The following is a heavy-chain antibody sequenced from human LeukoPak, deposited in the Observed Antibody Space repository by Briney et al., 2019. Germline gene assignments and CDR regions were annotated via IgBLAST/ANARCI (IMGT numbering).Heavy chain of an antibody. D-gene: IGHD6-6*01. CDR2: IYHSGST. J-gene: IGHJ4*02. Sequence: SQTLSLTCTVSGGSISSGGYYWSWIRQPPGKGLEWIGYIYHSGSTYYNPSLKSRVTISVDRSKNQFSLKLSSVTAADTAVYYCARADGAPYSSSPPFYFDYWGQGTLVTVSS. CDR1: GGSISSGGYY. CDR3: ARADGAPYSSSPPFYFDY. V-gene: IGHV4-30-2*01.